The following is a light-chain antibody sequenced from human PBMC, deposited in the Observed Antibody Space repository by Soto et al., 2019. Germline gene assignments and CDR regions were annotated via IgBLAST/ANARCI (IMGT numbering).Light chain of an antibody. CDR3: QQYDSSPRT. CDR1: QSLSGRN. V-gene: IGKV3-20*01. Sequence: EIVLTQSPGTLSLSPGERATLSFMASQSLSGRNLAWYQQKPGQAPRPLIYGVSSRATGIPDRFSGSGSGTDFTLTISRLEPEDFAVYYCQQYDSSPRTFGQGTKVDIK. CDR2: GVS. J-gene: IGKJ1*01.